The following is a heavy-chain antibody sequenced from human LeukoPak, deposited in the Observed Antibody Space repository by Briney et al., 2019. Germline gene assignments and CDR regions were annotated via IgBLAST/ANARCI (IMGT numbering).Heavy chain of an antibody. CDR3: ARKPYGGNSYYFDY. CDR1: GFTFSSYG. V-gene: IGHV3-33*01. J-gene: IGHJ4*02. Sequence: GGSLRLSCAASGFTFSSYGMHWVRQAPGKGLEWVAVIWYDGSDKYYADSVKGRFTISRDNSKNALYLQMNSLRVEDTAVYYCARKPYGGNSYYFDYWGQGTLVTVSS. CDR2: IWYDGSDK. D-gene: IGHD4-23*01.